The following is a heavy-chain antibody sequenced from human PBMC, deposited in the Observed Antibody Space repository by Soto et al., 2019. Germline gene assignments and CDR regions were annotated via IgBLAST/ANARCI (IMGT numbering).Heavy chain of an antibody. CDR1: GGSISSGDYY. Sequence: SETLSLTCTVSGGSISSGDYYWSWIRQPPGKGLEWIGYIYYSGSTYYNPSLKSRVTISVEPSKNQFSLKLSSVTAADTAVYCCARAGEILTGYRDLFDYWGQGTLVTVSS. CDR2: IYYSGST. CDR3: ARAGEILTGYRDLFDY. D-gene: IGHD3-9*01. V-gene: IGHV4-30-4*01. J-gene: IGHJ4*02.